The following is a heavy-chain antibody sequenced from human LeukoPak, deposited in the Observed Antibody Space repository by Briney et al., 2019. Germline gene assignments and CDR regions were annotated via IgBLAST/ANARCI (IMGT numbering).Heavy chain of an antibody. CDR2: IYYGGGT. J-gene: IGHJ5*01. CDR3: ARERGDYDSDNWFDS. V-gene: IGHV4-59*01. D-gene: IGHD4-17*01. Sequence: SETLSLTCTVSGASIGSYFWSWIRQPPGKGLEWIGYIYYGGGTNYNPSFESRITISVDTSKNRISLNLTSVTASDTAIYYCARERGDYDSDNWFDSGAREPWSPSPQ. CDR1: GASIGSYF.